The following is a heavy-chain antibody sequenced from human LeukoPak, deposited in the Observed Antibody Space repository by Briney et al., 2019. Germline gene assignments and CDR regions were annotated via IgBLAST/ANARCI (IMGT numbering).Heavy chain of an antibody. CDR3: ARQGRYCSGGSCYSGWFDP. CDR2: IYYSGST. V-gene: IGHV4-31*03. J-gene: IGHJ5*02. D-gene: IGHD2-15*01. Sequence: SETLSLTCTVSGGSISSGGYYWSWIRQHPGKGLEWIGYIYYSGSTYYNPSLKSRVIISVDTSKNQFSLKLSSVTAADTAVYYCARQGRYCSGGSCYSGWFDPWGQGTLVTVSS. CDR1: GGSISSGGYY.